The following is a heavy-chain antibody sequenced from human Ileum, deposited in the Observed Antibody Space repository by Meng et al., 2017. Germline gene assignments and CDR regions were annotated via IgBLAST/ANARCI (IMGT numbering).Heavy chain of an antibody. V-gene: IGHV4-34*01. CDR2: IHHSGST. CDR1: GDSFTDYY. Sequence: QLQLMQWGAGMLKPSETLSLTCNVYGDSFTDYYWNWIRQPPGKGLEWIGEIHHSGSTNYNPSLESRVTISEDTSQKQFSLRLSSVTAADTAVYYCARRIRGGSYLGWGQGILVTVSS. J-gene: IGHJ4*02. CDR3: ARRIRGGSYLG. D-gene: IGHD1-26*01.